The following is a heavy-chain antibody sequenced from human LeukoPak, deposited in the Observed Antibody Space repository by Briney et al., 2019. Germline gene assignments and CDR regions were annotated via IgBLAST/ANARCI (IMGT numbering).Heavy chain of an antibody. D-gene: IGHD5-18*01. V-gene: IGHV1-2*02. CDR3: ARAVLLGTDFDY. J-gene: IGHJ4*02. CDR2: INPNSGGT. Sequence: ASVKVSCKASGYTFTSYYMHWVRQAPGQGLEWMGWINPNSGGTNYAQKLQGRFTMTRETSIRTAYMELSRLRSDDTAVYYCARAVLLGTDFDYWGQGTLVTISS. CDR1: GYTFTSYY.